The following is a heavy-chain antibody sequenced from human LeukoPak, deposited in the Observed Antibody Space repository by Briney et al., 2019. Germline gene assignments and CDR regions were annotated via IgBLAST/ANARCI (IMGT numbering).Heavy chain of an antibody. J-gene: IGHJ4*02. D-gene: IGHD6-19*01. CDR2: IGTAGDT. V-gene: IGHV3-13*04. CDR3: ARVLKDGSGWYHFDH. CDR1: GFTFSSYN. Sequence: PGGSLRLSCAASGFTFSSYNMHWVRQATGKGLEWVSGIGTAGDTYYPGSVKGRSTISRENAKNSLYLQMNSLGAGDTAVYYCARVLKDGSGWYHFDHWGQGTLVTVSS.